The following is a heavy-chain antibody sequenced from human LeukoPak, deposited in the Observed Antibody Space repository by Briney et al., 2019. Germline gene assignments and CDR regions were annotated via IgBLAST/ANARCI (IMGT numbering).Heavy chain of an antibody. CDR2: FDPEDGET. CDR3: ARVAPPSGQSNYYYGMDV. V-gene: IGHV1-24*01. J-gene: IGHJ6*02. Sequence: ASVKVSCKVSGNTLTDLSMHWVRQAPGKGLEWMGRFDPEDGETIYAQKFQGRVTITADKSTSTAYMELSSLRSEDTAVYYCARVAPPSGQSNYYYGMDVWGQGTTVTVSS. CDR1: GNTLTDLS. D-gene: IGHD3-3*01.